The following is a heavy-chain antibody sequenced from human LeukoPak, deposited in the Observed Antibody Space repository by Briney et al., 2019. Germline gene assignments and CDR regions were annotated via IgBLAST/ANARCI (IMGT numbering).Heavy chain of an antibody. CDR2: IRYDGSNK. CDR3: ARGGTWLHTDMDV. J-gene: IGHJ6*03. Sequence: GGSLRFSCAASGFTFSSYGMHWVRQAPGKGLEWVAFIRYDGSNKYYVDSVKGRFTFSRDNSKNTLYLQMNSLRAEDTAVYYCARGGTWLHTDMDVWGNGTTVTVSS. CDR1: GFTFSSYG. V-gene: IGHV3-30*02. D-gene: IGHD5-24*01.